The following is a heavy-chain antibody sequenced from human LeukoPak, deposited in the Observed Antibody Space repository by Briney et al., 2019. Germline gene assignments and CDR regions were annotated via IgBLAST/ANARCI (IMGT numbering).Heavy chain of an antibody. CDR1: GFAFSNYG. Sequence: PGRSLRLSCAASGFAFSNYGMHWVRQAPGKGLEWVALMSSDGSNKYYADSVKGRFSISRDNSKNTLFLQMNSLRSEDTAVYYCANPLTSMDVWGQGTTVTVSS. CDR3: ANPLTSMDV. J-gene: IGHJ6*02. CDR2: MSSDGSNK. V-gene: IGHV3-30*18.